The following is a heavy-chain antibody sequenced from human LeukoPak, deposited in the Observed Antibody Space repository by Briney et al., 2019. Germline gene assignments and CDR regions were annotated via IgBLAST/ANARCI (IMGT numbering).Heavy chain of an antibody. Sequence: GASVKVSCKASGYTFTGYYMHWVRQAPGQGLEWMGWINPNSGGTNYAQKFQGRVTMTRDTSISTAYMELSRLRSDDTAVYYCARDVGYCTNGVCYSDNWFDPWGQGTLVTVSS. CDR2: INPNSGGT. V-gene: IGHV1-2*02. D-gene: IGHD2-8*01. J-gene: IGHJ5*02. CDR3: ARDVGYCTNGVCYSDNWFDP. CDR1: GYTFTGYY.